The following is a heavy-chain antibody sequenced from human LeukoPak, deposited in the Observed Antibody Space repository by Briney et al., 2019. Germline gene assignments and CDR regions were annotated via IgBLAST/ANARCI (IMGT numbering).Heavy chain of an antibody. Sequence: PSETLSLTCAVYVGSFSGYYWSWIGQPPGTGLEWIGEVNLSGSTNYNPSLKSRLTISVDTSKSQFSLKLSSVTAADTAVYYCARGGCGGDCYSRAEYFQYWGQDTLVSVSS. CDR3: ARGGCGGDCYSRAEYFQY. CDR1: VGSFSGYY. J-gene: IGHJ1*01. CDR2: VNLSGST. D-gene: IGHD2-21*02. V-gene: IGHV4-34*01.